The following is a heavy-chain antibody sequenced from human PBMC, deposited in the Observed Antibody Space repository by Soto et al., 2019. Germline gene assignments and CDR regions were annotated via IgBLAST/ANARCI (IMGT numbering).Heavy chain of an antibody. J-gene: IGHJ2*01. CDR3: ARVAGCSDCFDH. CDR1: GFIFSDYA. Sequence: EVQLLESGGGLVQPGGSLRLSCVASGFIFSDYAMTWIRQAPGMGLEWVANISASGSNIEYVDSLKGRFTISRDNSKKTVYLQLNGLRADDTAVHYCARVAGCSDCFDHWGRVTLCTVAS. CDR2: ISASGSNI. D-gene: IGHD3-9*01. V-gene: IGHV3-23*01.